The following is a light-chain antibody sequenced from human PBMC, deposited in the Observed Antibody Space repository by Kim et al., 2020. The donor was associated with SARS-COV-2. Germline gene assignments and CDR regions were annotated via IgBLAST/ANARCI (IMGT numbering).Light chain of an antibody. J-gene: IGKJ1*01. V-gene: IGKV3-20*01. CDR3: QQYGSSSWT. CDR1: QSVSYNY. CDR2: GAS. Sequence: PGERATLSCRASQSVSYNYVAWYQQKPGQAPRLLIYGASTRATGIPDRFSGSGSGTDFTLTITRLEPEDFAVYYCQQYGSSSWTFGQGTKVDIK.